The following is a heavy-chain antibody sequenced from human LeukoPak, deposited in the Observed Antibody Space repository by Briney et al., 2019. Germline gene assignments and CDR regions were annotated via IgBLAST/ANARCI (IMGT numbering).Heavy chain of an antibody. D-gene: IGHD2-15*01. V-gene: IGHV3-48*01. CDR2: ISSSSSTI. Sequence: GGSLRLSCAASGFTFSSYSMNWVRQAPGKGLEWVSYISSSSSTIYYADSVKGRFTISRDNAKNSLYVQMNSLRAEDTAIYYCARRAGSYSHSYDYWGQGTLVTVSS. J-gene: IGHJ4*02. CDR3: ARRAGSYSHSYDY. CDR1: GFTFSSYS.